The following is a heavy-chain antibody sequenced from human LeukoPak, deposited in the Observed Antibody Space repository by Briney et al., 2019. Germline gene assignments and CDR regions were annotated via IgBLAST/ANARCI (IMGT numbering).Heavy chain of an antibody. D-gene: IGHD2-15*01. CDR3: STAVVIAATWVDY. CDR2: MNPNSGNT. Sequence: ASVKVSCKASGYTFTSYDINWVRQATGQGLEWMGWMNPNSGNTGYAQKFQGRVTMTRNTSISTAYMELSSLRSEDTAVYYCSTAVVIAATWVDYGGQGTPVTVSS. V-gene: IGHV1-8*01. J-gene: IGHJ4*01. CDR1: GYTFTSYD.